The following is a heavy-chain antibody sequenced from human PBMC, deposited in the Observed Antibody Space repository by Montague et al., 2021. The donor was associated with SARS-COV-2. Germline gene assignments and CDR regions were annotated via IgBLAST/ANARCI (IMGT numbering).Heavy chain of an antibody. V-gene: IGHV4-39*01. CDR3: ARHGLAGITIFGVVTPRGGFDI. D-gene: IGHD3-3*01. CDR1: GGSISSSSYY. CDR2: IYYSGST. J-gene: IGHJ3*02. Sequence: SETLSLICTVSGGSISSSSYYWGWIRQPPGKGLEWIGSIYYSGSTYYNPSLKSRVTISVDTSKNQFSLKLSSVTAADTAVYYCARHGLAGITIFGVVTPRGGFDIWGQGTMVTVSS.